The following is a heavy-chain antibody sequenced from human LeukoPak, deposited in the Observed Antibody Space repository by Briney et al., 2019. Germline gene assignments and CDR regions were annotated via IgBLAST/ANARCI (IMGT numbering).Heavy chain of an antibody. CDR1: GFIFSNFR. CDR2: ITKTSTSM. D-gene: IGHD1-26*01. V-gene: IGHV3-48*01. J-gene: IGHJ4*02. CDR3: ARRLGGSSQRDY. Sequence: GGSLRLSCVASGFIFSNFRMDWVRQAPGKGLEWISYITKTSTSMYYADSVKGRFTISRDNGKNSLFLQMNSLRAEDTAVYYCARRLGGSSQRDYWGQGTLVTVSS.